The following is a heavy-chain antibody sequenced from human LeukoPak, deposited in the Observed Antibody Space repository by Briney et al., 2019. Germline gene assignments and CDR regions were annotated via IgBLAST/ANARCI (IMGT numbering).Heavy chain of an antibody. J-gene: IGHJ4*02. Sequence: LSLTCAVSGGSISSGGYSWSWIRQPPGKGLEWVSAISGSGGSTYYADSVKGRFTISRDNSKNTLYLQMNSLRAEDTAVYYCAKVDIERPPSSGYYYYWGQGTLVTVSS. CDR1: GGSISSGGYS. D-gene: IGHD3-22*01. CDR3: AKVDIERPPSSGYYYY. CDR2: ISGSGGST. V-gene: IGHV3-23*01.